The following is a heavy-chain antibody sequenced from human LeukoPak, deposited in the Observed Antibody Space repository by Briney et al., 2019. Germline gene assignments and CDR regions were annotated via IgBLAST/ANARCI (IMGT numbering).Heavy chain of an antibody. D-gene: IGHD6-6*01. V-gene: IGHV4-61*05. CDR2: IYYSGST. CDR1: GGSISSSSYY. CDR3: ARGRPEYRYYFDY. Sequence: SETLSLTCTVSGGSISSSSYYWGWIRQPPGKGLEWIGYIYYSGSTNYNPSLKSRVTISVDTSKNQFSLKLSSVTAADTAVYYCARGRPEYRYYFDYWGQGTLVTVSS. J-gene: IGHJ4*02.